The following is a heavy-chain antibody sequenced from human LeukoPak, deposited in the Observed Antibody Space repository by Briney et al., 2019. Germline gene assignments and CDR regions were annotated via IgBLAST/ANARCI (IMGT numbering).Heavy chain of an antibody. CDR1: GGSISSYY. Sequence: SETLSLTCTVSGGSISSYYWSWIRQPPGKGLEWIGYIYYSGSTNYNPSLKSRVTISVDTSKNQFSLKLRSVTTADTAVYYCAVNLYSSGWYSDYWGQGTLVTVSS. D-gene: IGHD6-19*01. CDR3: AVNLYSSGWYSDY. CDR2: IYYSGST. V-gene: IGHV4-59*01. J-gene: IGHJ4*02.